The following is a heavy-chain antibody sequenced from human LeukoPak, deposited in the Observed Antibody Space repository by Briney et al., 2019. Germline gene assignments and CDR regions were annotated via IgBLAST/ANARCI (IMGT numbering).Heavy chain of an antibody. D-gene: IGHD3-3*01. CDR3: AKDKDDFWSGFSGAFDI. J-gene: IGHJ3*02. CDR1: GFTFSSYE. V-gene: IGHV3-43D*03. CDR2: ISWDGGST. Sequence: PGGSLRLSCAASGFTFSSYEMNWVRQAPGKGLEWVSLISWDGGSTYYADSVKGRFTISRDNSKNSLYLQMNSLRAEDTALYYCAKDKDDFWSGFSGAFDIWGQGTMVTVSS.